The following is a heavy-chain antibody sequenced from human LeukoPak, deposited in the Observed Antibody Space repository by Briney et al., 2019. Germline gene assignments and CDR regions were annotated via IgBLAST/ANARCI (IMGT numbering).Heavy chain of an antibody. V-gene: IGHV5-51*01. CDR3: ARRVGLASDYRYYFDS. D-gene: IGHD3-16*02. CDR2: IYPGDSDT. J-gene: IGHJ4*02. CDR1: GYSFSNYW. Sequence: GESLKISSKGSGYSFSNYWIGRVRQIPGKCLEWMGIIYPGDSDTIYSPSLQGQVTISADKSINTAYLQWSSLQASDTAIYYCARRVGLASDYRYYFDSWGQGTLVTVSS.